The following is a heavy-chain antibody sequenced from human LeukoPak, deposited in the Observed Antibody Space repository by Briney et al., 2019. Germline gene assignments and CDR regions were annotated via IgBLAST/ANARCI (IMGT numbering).Heavy chain of an antibody. CDR2: IYDTPVT. D-gene: IGHD5-18*01. CDR3: ARADLDTAMAHFDY. Sequence: SETLSLTCTVSGGSISRYHWTWIRQAPGQGLEWIGYIYDTPVTNYNPSLKSRVTISVDTSKNQFSLKLSSVTAADTAVYYCARADLDTAMAHFDYWGQGTLVTVSS. CDR1: GGSISRYH. J-gene: IGHJ4*02. V-gene: IGHV4-59*01.